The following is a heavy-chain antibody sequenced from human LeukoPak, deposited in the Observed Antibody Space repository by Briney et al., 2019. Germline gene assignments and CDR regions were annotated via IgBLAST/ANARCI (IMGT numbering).Heavy chain of an antibody. Sequence: GGSLRLSCAASGFTFSSYGMHWARQAPGKGLEWVAVIWYDGSNKYYADSVKGRFTISRDNSKNTLYLQMNSLRAEDTAVYYCANQLEYYMDVWGKGTTVTVSS. D-gene: IGHD3-10*01. V-gene: IGHV3-33*06. CDR3: ANQLEYYMDV. CDR2: IWYDGSNK. CDR1: GFTFSSYG. J-gene: IGHJ6*03.